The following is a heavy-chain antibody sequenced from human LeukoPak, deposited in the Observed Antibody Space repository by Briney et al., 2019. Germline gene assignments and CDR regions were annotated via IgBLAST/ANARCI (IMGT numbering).Heavy chain of an antibody. Sequence: GRSLRLSCAASGFTFSIYAMHWVRQAPGKGLEWVAVISYDGSNKYYADSVKGRFTISRDNSKNTLYLQMNSLRAEDTAVYYCARDIYGYSYGYEFQHWGQGTLVTVSS. CDR3: ARDIYGYSYGYEFQH. D-gene: IGHD5-18*01. CDR1: GFTFSIYA. CDR2: ISYDGSNK. V-gene: IGHV3-30*04. J-gene: IGHJ1*01.